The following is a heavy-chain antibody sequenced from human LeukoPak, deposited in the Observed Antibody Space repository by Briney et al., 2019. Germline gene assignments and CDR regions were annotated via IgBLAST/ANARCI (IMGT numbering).Heavy chain of an antibody. J-gene: IGHJ6*02. D-gene: IGHD6-19*01. V-gene: IGHV1-2*02. CDR3: ARMAVAGTYYYYYGMDV. CDR2: INPNSGGT. Sequence: ASVKVSCKASGYTFTGYYMYWVRQAPGQGLEWMGWINPNSGGTNYAQKFQGRVTMTRDTSISTAYMELSRLRSDDTAVYYCARMAVAGTYYYYYGMDVWGQGTTVTVSS. CDR1: GYTFTGYY.